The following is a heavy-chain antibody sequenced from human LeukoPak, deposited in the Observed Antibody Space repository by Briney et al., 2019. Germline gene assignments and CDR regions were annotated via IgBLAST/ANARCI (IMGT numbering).Heavy chain of an antibody. CDR2: ISGSSTTI. CDR3: ARDGRTGYSREYGGRMSDFDY. CDR1: GFTFSTCS. Sequence: GGSLRLSCAASGFTFSTCSMNWVRQAPGKGLEWVSYISGSSTTIYYADSVKGRFTVFRDNAKNSLSLQMNSLRAEDTAVYYCARDGRTGYSREYGGRMSDFDYWGQGTLVTVSS. D-gene: IGHD4-23*01. J-gene: IGHJ4*02. V-gene: IGHV3-48*04.